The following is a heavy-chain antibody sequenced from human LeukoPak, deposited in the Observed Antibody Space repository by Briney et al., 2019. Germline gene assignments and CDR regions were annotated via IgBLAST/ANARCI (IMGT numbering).Heavy chain of an antibody. J-gene: IGHJ4*02. CDR3: ARAWGSYYYDSSGYWSPDY. D-gene: IGHD3-22*01. CDR2: INSDGSST. Sequence: GGSLRLSRAASGFTFSAYWMSWVRQYPGKGLVWVSRINSDGSSTTYADSVKGRFTISRDNAKNTLYLQMNSLRAEDTAVYYCARAWGSYYYDSSGYWSPDYWGQGTLVTVSS. V-gene: IGHV3-74*01. CDR1: GFTFSAYW.